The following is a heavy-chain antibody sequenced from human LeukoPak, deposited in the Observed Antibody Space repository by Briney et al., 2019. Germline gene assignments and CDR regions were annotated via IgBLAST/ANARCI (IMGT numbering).Heavy chain of an antibody. CDR1: GGSISSSSYY. CDR2: IYYSGST. J-gene: IGHJ4*02. Sequence: TSAPMSLTCTVSGGSISSSSYYGGWIRQPPGKGLAWIGSIYYSGSTYYHPPLKSRVTISVDTSKNQFSLKLSSVTAADTAVYYCARRGRKCSGGSCHSGVDYWGQGTLVTVSS. CDR3: ARRGRKCSGGSCHSGVDY. V-gene: IGHV4-39*01. D-gene: IGHD2-15*01.